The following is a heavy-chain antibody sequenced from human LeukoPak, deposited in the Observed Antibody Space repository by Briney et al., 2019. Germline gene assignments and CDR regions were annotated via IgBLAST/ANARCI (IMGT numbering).Heavy chain of an antibody. CDR3: AKGGSGWYPYYFDY. V-gene: IGHV3-48*03. Sequence: GGSLRLSCAASGFTFSNYEMNWVRQAPGKGLEWVSYISSSGSTIYYADSVKGRFTISRDNSKNTLYLQMNSLRAEDTAVYYCAKGGSGWYPYYFDYWGQGTLVTVSS. CDR2: ISSSGSTI. CDR1: GFTFSNYE. J-gene: IGHJ4*02. D-gene: IGHD6-19*01.